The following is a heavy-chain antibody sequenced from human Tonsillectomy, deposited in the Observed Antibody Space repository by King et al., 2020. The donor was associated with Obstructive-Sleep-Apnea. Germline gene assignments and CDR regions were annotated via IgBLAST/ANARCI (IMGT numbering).Heavy chain of an antibody. V-gene: IGHV1-46*01. J-gene: IGHJ4*02. CDR1: GYTFTSYY. Sequence: QLVQSGAEVKKPGASVKVSCKASGYTFTSYYMHWVRQAPGQGLEWMGIINPSGGSTSYAQKFQGRVTMTRDTPTSTVYMELSSLRSEDTAVYYCARDQRELGYCSGGSCYSLLFDYWGQGTLVTVSS. D-gene: IGHD2-15*01. CDR3: ARDQRELGYCSGGSCYSLLFDY. CDR2: INPSGGST.